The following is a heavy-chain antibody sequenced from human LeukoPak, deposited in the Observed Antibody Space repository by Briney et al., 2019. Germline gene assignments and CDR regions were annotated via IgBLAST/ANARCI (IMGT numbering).Heavy chain of an antibody. V-gene: IGHV3-23*01. CDR3: AKDPFPLR. CDR1: GFTFSSYV. J-gene: IGHJ4*02. Sequence: PGESLRLSCAASGFTFSSYVMTWVRQAPGKGLEWVSGISGSGSTTYYADSVKGRFTISRDNSKNTLYLQMNSLRGEDTAVYYCAKDPFPLRWGPGTLVSVSS. CDR2: ISGSGSTT.